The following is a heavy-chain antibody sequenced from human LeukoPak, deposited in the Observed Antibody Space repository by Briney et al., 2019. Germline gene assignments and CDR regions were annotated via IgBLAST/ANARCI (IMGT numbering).Heavy chain of an antibody. J-gene: IGHJ4*02. Sequence: SETVSLTCSVSGGSISSGGYYWSSIRQHPGKGLEWIGYIYYSGSTYYNPSLKSRVTISVDTSKNQFSLKLSSVTAADTAVYYCARVFTVTRTIDYWGQGTLVTVSS. CDR2: IYYSGST. CDR3: ARVFTVTRTIDY. V-gene: IGHV4-31*03. CDR1: GGSISSGGYY. D-gene: IGHD4-17*01.